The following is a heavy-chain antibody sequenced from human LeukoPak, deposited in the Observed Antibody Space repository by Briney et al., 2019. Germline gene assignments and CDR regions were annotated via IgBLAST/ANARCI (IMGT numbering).Heavy chain of an antibody. CDR1: GFTFSDAW. Sequence: GGSLRLSCAGSGFTFSDAWMSWVRQAPGQGLEWVGRIKNKVDGGTTDYAAPAKGGFTISRDDAKNMAYLQMSSLKIEDTGVYYCTTRGGLGYWGQGTLVTVSS. CDR2: IKNKVDGGTT. D-gene: IGHD3-10*01. V-gene: IGHV3-15*01. J-gene: IGHJ4*02. CDR3: TTRGGLGY.